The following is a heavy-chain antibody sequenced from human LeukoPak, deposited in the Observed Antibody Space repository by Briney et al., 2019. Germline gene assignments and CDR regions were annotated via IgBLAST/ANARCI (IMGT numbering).Heavy chain of an antibody. J-gene: IGHJ5*02. V-gene: IGHV4-4*02. Sequence: PSETLSLTSAVSGGSISSSNWWSWVRQPPGKGLEWIGEIYHSGSTNYNPSLKSRVTISVDKSKNQFSLKLSSVTAADTAVYYCARTQPVVAATSNWFDPWGQGTLVTVSS. CDR1: GGSISSSNW. CDR2: IYHSGST. CDR3: ARTQPVVAATSNWFDP. D-gene: IGHD2-15*01.